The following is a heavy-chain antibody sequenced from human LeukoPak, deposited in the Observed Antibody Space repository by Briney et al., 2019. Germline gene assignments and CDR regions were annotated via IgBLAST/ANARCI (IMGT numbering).Heavy chain of an antibody. D-gene: IGHD5-18*01. CDR2: ISGSGGST. CDR1: GFTFSSYA. J-gene: IGHJ6*03. V-gene: IGHV3-23*01. Sequence: GGSLRLSCAASGFTFSSYAMSWVRQAPGKGLEWVSAISGSGGSTYYADSVKGRFTISRDNSKNTLYLQMNSLRAEDTAVYYCARAIAMTYYYYYMDVWGKGTTVTISS. CDR3: ARAIAMTYYYYYMDV.